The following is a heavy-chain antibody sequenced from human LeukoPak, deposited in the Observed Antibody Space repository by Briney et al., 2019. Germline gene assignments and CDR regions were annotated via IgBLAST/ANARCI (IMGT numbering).Heavy chain of an antibody. Sequence: GGSLRLSCVGSGFSVSDNYMTWVRQAPGKGPEWVSVTYSGGTTYYADSVEGRFTISRDNSKNTLYLQMNSLRAEDTAVYYCAKDGPQGYYYYGMDVWGQGTTVTVSS. CDR1: GFSVSDNY. J-gene: IGHJ6*02. D-gene: IGHD5-24*01. V-gene: IGHV3-66*02. CDR2: TYSGGTT. CDR3: AKDGPQGYYYYGMDV.